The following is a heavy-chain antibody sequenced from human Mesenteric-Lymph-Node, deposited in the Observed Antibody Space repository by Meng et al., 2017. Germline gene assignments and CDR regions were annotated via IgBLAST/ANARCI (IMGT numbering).Heavy chain of an antibody. D-gene: IGHD2-15*01. J-gene: IGHJ6*02. CDR2: IYHSGST. CDR3: ARDQCSGGSCPQPEDYYYGMDV. CDR1: GGSISSSNW. V-gene: IGHV4-4*02. Sequence: SETLSLTCAVSGGSISSSNWWSWVRQPPGKGLEWIGEIYHSGSTNYNPSLKSRVTISVDKSKNQFSLKLSSVTAADTAVYYCARDQCSGGSCPQPEDYYYGMDVWGQGTTVTVSS.